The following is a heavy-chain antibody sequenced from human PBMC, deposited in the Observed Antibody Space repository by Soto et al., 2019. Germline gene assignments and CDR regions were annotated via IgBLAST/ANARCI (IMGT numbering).Heavy chain of an antibody. V-gene: IGHV2-26*01. CDR2: IFPNDEK. J-gene: IGHJ5*02. CDR1: GFSLSNARMG. CDR3: ARISQLGDNWFDP. D-gene: IGHD6-6*01. Sequence: QVTLKESGPVLVKPTETLTLTCTVSGFSLSNARMGVSWIRQPPGKALEWLAHIFPNDEKSYSTSLKSRLTISKDTSKSQVVLTMTNMDPVDTATYYCARISQLGDNWFDPWGQGTLVTVSS.